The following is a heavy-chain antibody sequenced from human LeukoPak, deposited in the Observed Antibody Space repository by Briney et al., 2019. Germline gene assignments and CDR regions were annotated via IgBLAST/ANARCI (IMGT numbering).Heavy chain of an antibody. CDR1: GFTFSNYA. CDR2: ITKSGRDT. D-gene: IGHD3-22*01. V-gene: IGHV3-23*01. J-gene: IGHJ1*01. Sequence: PGGSLRLSCVTSGFTFSNYAMSWVRQAPGKGLEWVSDITKSGRDTFYADSVKGRFTISRDNSKNTVNLQMNSLRAEDTAVYYCAKEEGYYYDSGGYYVEYFQHWGQGTLVTVSS. CDR3: AKEEGYYYDSGGYYVEYFQH.